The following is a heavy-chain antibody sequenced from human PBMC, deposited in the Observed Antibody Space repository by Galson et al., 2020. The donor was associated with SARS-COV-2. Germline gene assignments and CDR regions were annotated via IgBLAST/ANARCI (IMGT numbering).Heavy chain of an antibody. CDR2: INPSGGST. J-gene: IGHJ6*02. V-gene: IGHV1-46*01. Sequence: ASVKVSCKASGYTFTSYYMHWVRQAPGQGLEWMGIINPSGGSTSYAQKFQGRVTMTRDTSTSTVYMELSSLRSEDTAVYYCARDLTTVTGYYYYYGMDGWGQGTTVTVSS. CDR3: ARDLTTVTGYYYYYGMDG. D-gene: IGHD4-17*01. CDR1: GYTFTSYY.